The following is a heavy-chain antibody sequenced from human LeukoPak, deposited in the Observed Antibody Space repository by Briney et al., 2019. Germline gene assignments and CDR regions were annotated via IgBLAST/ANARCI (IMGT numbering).Heavy chain of an antibody. CDR3: VHYGDYVLLDY. Sequence: GESLKISCKVSGYSFANHWIGWVRQMPGKGLEWMGIIYPRDSDTRYSPSFQGQVTISADKSISTAYLQWSSLKASDTAMYYCVHYGDYVLLDYWGQGTLVTVSS. CDR1: GYSFANHW. J-gene: IGHJ4*02. CDR2: IYPRDSDT. V-gene: IGHV5-51*01. D-gene: IGHD4-17*01.